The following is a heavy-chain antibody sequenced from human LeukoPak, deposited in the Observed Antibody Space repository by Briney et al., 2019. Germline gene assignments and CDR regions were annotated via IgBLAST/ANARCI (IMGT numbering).Heavy chain of an antibody. J-gene: IGHJ4*02. CDR3: AKAHDYGDYAGFDY. V-gene: IGHV3-9*01. CDR2: ISWNSGSI. CDR1: GFTFDDYA. Sequence: GRSLRLSCAASGFTFDDYAMHWVRQAPGKGLEWVSGISWNSGSIAYADSVKGRFTISRDSAKTSLYLQINNLRAEDTALYYCAKAHDYGDYAGFDYWGQGTLVSVSS. D-gene: IGHD4-17*01.